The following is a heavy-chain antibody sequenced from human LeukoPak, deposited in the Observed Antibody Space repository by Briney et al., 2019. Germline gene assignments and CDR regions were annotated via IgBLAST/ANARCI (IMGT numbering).Heavy chain of an antibody. D-gene: IGHD5-18*01. J-gene: IGHJ1*01. CDR1: GFTFSSYS. Sequence: PGGSLRLSCAASGFTFSSYSMNWVRQAPGKGLEWVSGISDSGGSTYYTDSVKGRFTISRDNSKDTVSLQMNSLRAADTALYFCVRHDSYIPFWGQGSLVTVSS. CDR3: VRHDSYIPF. V-gene: IGHV3-23*01. CDR2: ISDSGGST.